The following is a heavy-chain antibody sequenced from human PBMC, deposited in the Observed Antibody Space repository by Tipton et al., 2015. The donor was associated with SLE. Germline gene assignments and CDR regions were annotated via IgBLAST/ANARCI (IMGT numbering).Heavy chain of an antibody. CDR1: GGSITNHY. V-gene: IGHV4-59*11. Sequence: TLSLTCTVSGGSITNHYWNWIRQPLGKGLEWIGYIHYSGTTHDNPSLKSRVTMSVDMSKNQFSLRLTSVTAADTAVYYCARTLGAIAHTVYDAFDIWGQGKMVTVSS. J-gene: IGHJ3*02. CDR3: ARTLGAIAHTVYDAFDI. CDR2: IHYSGTT. D-gene: IGHD1-26*01.